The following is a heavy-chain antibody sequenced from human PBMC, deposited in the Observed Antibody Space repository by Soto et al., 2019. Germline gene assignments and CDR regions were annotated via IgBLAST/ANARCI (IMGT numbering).Heavy chain of an antibody. V-gene: IGHV1-69*01. J-gene: IGHJ6*02. CDR3: ARVSLIAAAGTEAPYYYYGMDV. CDR1: GGTFSSYA. CDR2: IIPIFGTA. Sequence: QVQLVQSGAEVQKPGSSVKVSCKASGGTFSSYAISWVRQAPGQGLEWMGGIIPIFGTANYAQKFQGRVTITADESTSTAYMELSSLRSEDTAVYYCARVSLIAAAGTEAPYYYYGMDVWGQGTTVTVSS. D-gene: IGHD6-13*01.